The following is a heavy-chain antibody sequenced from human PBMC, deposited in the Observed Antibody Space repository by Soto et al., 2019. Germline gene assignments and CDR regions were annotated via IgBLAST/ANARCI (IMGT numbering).Heavy chain of an antibody. CDR3: ARRYGYAFDI. V-gene: IGHV4-59*01. CDR2: IYYSGST. CDR1: GGFISSYF. J-gene: IGHJ3*02. D-gene: IGHD4-17*01. Sequence: PSETLSLTCTVSGGFISSYFWSWIRQPPGKGLEWIGYIYYSGSTNYNPSLKSRVTISVDTSKNQFSLKLSSVTAADTAVYYCARRYGYAFDIWGQGTMVTVSS.